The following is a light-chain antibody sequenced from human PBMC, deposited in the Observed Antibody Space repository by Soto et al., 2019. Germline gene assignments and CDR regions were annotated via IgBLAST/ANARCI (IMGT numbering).Light chain of an antibody. V-gene: IGLV2-14*01. CDR3: SSYTTISTYV. CDR1: SSDAGGYNY. J-gene: IGLJ1*01. Sequence: QSALNQPASVSGSPGQSITISCTGTSSDAGGYNYVSWYQQHPGKAPKLMIYDVRNRPSGVSNRFSGSKSVNTASLTISGLQAEDEADYYCSSYTTISTYVFGTGTKVTVL. CDR2: DVR.